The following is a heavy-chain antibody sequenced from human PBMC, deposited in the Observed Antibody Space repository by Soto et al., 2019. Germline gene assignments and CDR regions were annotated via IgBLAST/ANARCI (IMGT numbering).Heavy chain of an antibody. V-gene: IGHV1-8*01. Sequence: ASVKVSCKASGYTFTSYDINWVRQATGQGHEWMGWMNPNSGNAGYAQKFRGRVTMTRNTSISTAYMDLSSLRSEDTAVYSCARWSDFWSGYPDLWAQGTLVTVSS. CDR3: ARWSDFWSGYPDL. CDR2: MNPNSGNA. CDR1: GYTFTSYD. D-gene: IGHD3-3*01. J-gene: IGHJ5*02.